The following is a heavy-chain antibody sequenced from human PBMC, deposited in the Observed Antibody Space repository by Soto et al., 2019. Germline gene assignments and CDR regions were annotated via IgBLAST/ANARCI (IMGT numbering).Heavy chain of an antibody. Sequence: SETRARTCTVSGGSISSYYWSWIGQPPGKGLEWMGYIYYSGSTNYNPSLKSRVTISVDTSKNQFSLKLSSVTAADTAVYYCAREPQLGEFDYWGQGTLVTVSS. CDR2: IYYSGST. CDR1: GGSISSYY. J-gene: IGHJ4*02. V-gene: IGHV4-59*01. CDR3: AREPQLGEFDY. D-gene: IGHD1-1*01.